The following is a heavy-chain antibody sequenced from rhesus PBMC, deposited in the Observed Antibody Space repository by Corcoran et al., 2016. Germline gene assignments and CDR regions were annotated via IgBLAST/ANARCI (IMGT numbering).Heavy chain of an antibody. CDR1: GGYISGYY. CDR3: ATPRGSYSGGFDY. V-gene: IGHV4-165*02. J-gene: IGHJ4*01. Sequence: QVQLQESGPGLVKPSETLSLTCAVSGGYISGYYWNWIRQPPGKGLEWIGYIGGSSGSTYYNPSLKSRVTISTDTSKNQFSLKLSSVTAADTAVYYCATPRGSYSGGFDYWGQGVLVTVSS. D-gene: IGHD5-24*01. CDR2: IGGSSGST.